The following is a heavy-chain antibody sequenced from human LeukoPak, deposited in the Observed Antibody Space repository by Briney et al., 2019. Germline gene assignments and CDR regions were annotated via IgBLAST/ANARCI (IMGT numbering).Heavy chain of an antibody. J-gene: IGHJ4*02. Sequence: SETLSLTCVVYGGSFSGYYWSWIRQPPGKGLEWIGYIYYSGSTNYNPSLKSRVTISVDTSKNQFSLKLSSVTAADTAVYYCASLSPHDYWGQGTLVTVSS. CDR2: IYYSGST. V-gene: IGHV4-59*01. CDR1: GGSFSGYY. CDR3: ASLSPHDY.